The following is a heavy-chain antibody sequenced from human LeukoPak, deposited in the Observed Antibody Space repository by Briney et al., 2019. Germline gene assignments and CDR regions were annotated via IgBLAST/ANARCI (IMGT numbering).Heavy chain of an antibody. D-gene: IGHD3-22*01. J-gene: IGHJ4*02. V-gene: IGHV1-2*02. CDR1: GYSFTGYY. Sequence: ASVKVSCKASGYSFTGYYMHWVRQAPGQGLEWMGWINPNSGGTNYAQKFQGRVTMTRDTSISTAYMELSRLRSDDTAVYYCARASYYYDSSGYPGYYFDYWGQGTLVTVSS. CDR2: INPNSGGT. CDR3: ARASYYYDSSGYPGYYFDY.